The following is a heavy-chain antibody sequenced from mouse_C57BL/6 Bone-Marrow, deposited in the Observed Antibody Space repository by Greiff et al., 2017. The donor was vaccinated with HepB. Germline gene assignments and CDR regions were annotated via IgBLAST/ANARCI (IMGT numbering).Heavy chain of an antibody. CDR2: IYPRSGNT. CDR1: GYTFTSYG. Sequence: VQLQESGAELARPGASVKLSCKASGYTFTSYGISWVKQRTGQGLEWIGEIYPRSGNTYYNEKFKGKATLTADKSSSTAYMELRSLTSEDSAVYFCARNGSGYFDVWGTGTTVTVSS. V-gene: IGHV1-81*01. J-gene: IGHJ1*03. D-gene: IGHD1-1*01. CDR3: ARNGSGYFDV.